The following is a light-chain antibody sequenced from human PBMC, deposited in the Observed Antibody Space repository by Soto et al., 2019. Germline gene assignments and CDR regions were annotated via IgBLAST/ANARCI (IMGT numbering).Light chain of an antibody. CDR2: GAS. Sequence: EIVLTQSPGTLSLSPGERATLSCRASQSVSSSYLAWYQQKPGQAPRLLIYGASSRATGIPDRFSGSGSGTDFTLTISRLEPEDFAVYYCQQYASSWTFGRGTKVDIK. V-gene: IGKV3-20*01. CDR1: QSVSSSY. CDR3: QQYASSWT. J-gene: IGKJ1*01.